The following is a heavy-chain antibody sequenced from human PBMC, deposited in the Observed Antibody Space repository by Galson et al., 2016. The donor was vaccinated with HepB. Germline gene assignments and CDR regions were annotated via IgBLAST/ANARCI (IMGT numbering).Heavy chain of an antibody. CDR1: GFTFSGSA. CDR2: IRSTANNYAT. Sequence: SLRLSCAASGFTFSGSAMHWVRQTSGKGLEWVGRIRSTANNYATTYTASVKGRFTISRDDSKSTAYLQMNGLKTEDTATYYCARFGNDVLPGYIDDWGQGTLVIGSS. V-gene: IGHV3-73*01. D-gene: IGHD3-9*01. J-gene: IGHJ4*02. CDR3: ARFGNDVLPGYIDD.